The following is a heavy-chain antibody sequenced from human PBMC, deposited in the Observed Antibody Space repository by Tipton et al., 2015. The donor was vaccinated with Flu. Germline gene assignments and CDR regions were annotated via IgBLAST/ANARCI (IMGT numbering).Heavy chain of an antibody. Sequence: LRLSCAASGFTLSSHAMSWVRQAPGKGLEWVSVISGSGGSTYYADSVKGRFTISRDNSKSTLFLQMNSLRAEDTAVYYCAKDPPKSSGDVFDIWGQGTMVTVSS. V-gene: IGHV3-23*01. J-gene: IGHJ3*02. CDR1: GFTLSSHA. CDR2: ISGSGGST. D-gene: IGHD3-10*01. CDR3: AKDPPKSSGDVFDI.